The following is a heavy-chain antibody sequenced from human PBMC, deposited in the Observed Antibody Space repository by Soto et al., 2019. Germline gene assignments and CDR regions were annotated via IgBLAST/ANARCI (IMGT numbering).Heavy chain of an antibody. CDR1: GFTFSSYG. CDR3: AKDQGAHSYYYYGMDV. CDR2: ISYDGSNK. D-gene: IGHD1-26*01. V-gene: IGHV3-30*18. J-gene: IGHJ6*02. Sequence: GGSLRLSCAASGFTFSSYGMHWVRQAPGKGLEWVAVISYDGSNKYYADSVKGRFTISRDNSKNTLYLQMNSLRAEDTAVYYCAKDQGAHSYYYYGMDVWGQGTTVTVS.